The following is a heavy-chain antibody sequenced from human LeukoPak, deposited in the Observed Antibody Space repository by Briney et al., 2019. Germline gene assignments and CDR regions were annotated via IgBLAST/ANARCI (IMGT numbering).Heavy chain of an antibody. Sequence: SETLSLTCSVSGGSISSYYWSWIRQPPGKGLEWIGFIYYSGSTKYNPSLKSRVTISLDTSKNQFSLKLSSVTTADTAVYYCARDFLVAANSHYYYGMDLWGQGTTVTVSS. CDR1: GGSISSYY. D-gene: IGHD2-15*01. V-gene: IGHV4-59*01. CDR2: IYYSGST. CDR3: ARDFLVAANSHYYYGMDL. J-gene: IGHJ6*02.